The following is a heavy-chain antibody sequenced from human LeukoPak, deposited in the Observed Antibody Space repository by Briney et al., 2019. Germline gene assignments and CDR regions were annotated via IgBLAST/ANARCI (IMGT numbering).Heavy chain of an antibody. CDR2: ISGSGAYT. J-gene: IGHJ1*01. V-gene: IGHV3-23*01. D-gene: IGHD3-10*01. Sequence: GGSLRLSCAASGFTFSSYAVSWVRQAPGEGLEWVSTISGSGAYTYYADSVKGRLTISRDNSKNTLYLQMNSLRAEDTAVYYCAKYFASGSYYKLPHWGQGTLVTVSS. CDR1: GFTFSSYA. CDR3: AKYFASGSYYKLPH.